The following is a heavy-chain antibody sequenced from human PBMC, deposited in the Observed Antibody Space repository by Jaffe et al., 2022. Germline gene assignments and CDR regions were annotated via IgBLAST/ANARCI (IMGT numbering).Heavy chain of an antibody. V-gene: IGHV3-74*03. J-gene: IGHJ4*02. CDR3: TRGNGWVSNH. Sequence: ELQLVESGGRLVQPGGSLRVSCSASEFTFGIYWDQWVRQAPGKGLEWVSLLKSDGTETEYADSVKGRFTISRDSATKTVYLQMNSLRAEDTALYYCTRGNGWVSNHWGQGTLVTVSS. CDR2: LKSDGTET. D-gene: IGHD6-19*01. CDR1: EFTFGIYW.